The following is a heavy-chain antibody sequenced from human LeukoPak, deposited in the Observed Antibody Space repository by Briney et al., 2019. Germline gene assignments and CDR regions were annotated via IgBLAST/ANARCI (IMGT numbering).Heavy chain of an antibody. V-gene: IGHV1-46*01. D-gene: IGHD5-18*01. CDR2: INPSGGSP. J-gene: IGHJ3*02. Sequence: ASVKVSCKASGYTFTSYYMHWVRQAPGHGLEWMGIINPSGGSPTYAQKFQGRVTMTRDTSTTTVYMELSSLSSEVTAVYYCARGGYTYGYLSDAFDIWGQGTMVTVCS. CDR3: ARGGYTYGYLSDAFDI. CDR1: GYTFTSYY.